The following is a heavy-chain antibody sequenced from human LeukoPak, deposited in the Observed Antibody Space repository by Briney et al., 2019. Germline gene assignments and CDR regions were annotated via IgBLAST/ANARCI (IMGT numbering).Heavy chain of an antibody. CDR1: GFPFSNYG. CDR2: IWHDGSDT. V-gene: IGHV3-33*06. D-gene: IGHD3-22*01. CDR3: AKRHYDSSGHSTRAFDI. J-gene: IGHJ3*02. Sequence: GESLRLSCAASGFPFSNYGMHWVRQAPGGGREWVAVIWHDGSDTRYKDSVKGRFTISRDDSKNMAYLQMSSLRAEDTAVYYCAKRHYDSSGHSTRAFDIWGQGTMVTVSS.